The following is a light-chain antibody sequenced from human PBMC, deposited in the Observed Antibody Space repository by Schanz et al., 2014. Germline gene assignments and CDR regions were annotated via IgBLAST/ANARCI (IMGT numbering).Light chain of an antibody. J-gene: IGKJ4*01. Sequence: EIVLTQSPGTLSLSPGERATLSCRASQSVSSSYLAWYQQKSGQAPRLLIYGASSRATGIPDRFSGSGSGKDFTLTISRLEPEDFAVYYCQQYGSSRGTFGGGTKVEIK. CDR3: QQYGSSRGT. CDR1: QSVSSSY. V-gene: IGKV3-20*01. CDR2: GAS.